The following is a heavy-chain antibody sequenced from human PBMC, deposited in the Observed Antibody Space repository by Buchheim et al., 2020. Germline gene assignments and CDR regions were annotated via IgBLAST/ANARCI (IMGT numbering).Heavy chain of an antibody. CDR1: GFTFSSYA. D-gene: IGHD2-15*01. CDR2: ISGSGGSP. CDR3: AKAPPADIVVVVAASVFDY. Sequence: EVQLLESGGGLVQPGGSLRLSCAASGFTFSSYAMSWVRQAPGKGLEWVSAISGSGGSPYYADSVKGRFTISRDNSTNTLYLQMNSLRAEDTAVYYCAKAPPADIVVVVAASVFDYWGQGTL. V-gene: IGHV3-23*01. J-gene: IGHJ4*02.